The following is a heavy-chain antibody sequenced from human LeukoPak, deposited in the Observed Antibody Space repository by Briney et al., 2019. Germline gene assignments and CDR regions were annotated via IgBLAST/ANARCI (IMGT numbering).Heavy chain of an antibody. CDR1: GGTFSSYA. D-gene: IGHD6-6*01. CDR3: ARDLEEYSSSHPHYYYIDV. J-gene: IGHJ6*03. Sequence: SVKVSCKASGGTFSSYAISWVRQAPGQGLEWMGGIIPIFGTANYAQKFQGRVTITTDESTSTAYMELSSLRSEDTAVYYCARDLEEYSSSHPHYYYIDVWGKGTTVTVSS. V-gene: IGHV1-69*05. CDR2: IIPIFGTA.